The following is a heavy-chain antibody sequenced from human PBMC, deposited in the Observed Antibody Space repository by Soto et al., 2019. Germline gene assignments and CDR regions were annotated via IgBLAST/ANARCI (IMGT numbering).Heavy chain of an antibody. Sequence: PSETLSLTCTVSGVSINSGDNFWSWIRQPPGKGLEWMGYIYYTGSTYYNPSLNRRITMSVDMSKNQFSLRLTSVTAADTALYFCDRAEFNSVWFPFDSWGQGAPVTVSS. CDR1: GVSINSGDNF. CDR2: IYYTGST. D-gene: IGHD6-19*01. V-gene: IGHV4-30-4*01. CDR3: DRAEFNSVWFPFDS. J-gene: IGHJ4*02.